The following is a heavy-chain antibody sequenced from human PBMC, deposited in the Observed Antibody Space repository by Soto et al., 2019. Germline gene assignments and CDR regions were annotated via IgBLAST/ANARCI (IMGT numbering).Heavy chain of an antibody. Sequence: EVHLVESGRGLVKPGGSLRLSCAVSGFTFSSCTMNWVRQAPGKGLEWVSSISPSTSHIYYADSVKGRFTISRDNAKNSLFLQMNSLRAEDTAVYYCSACSGGACHQNYGMDVWGQGTTVTVSS. D-gene: IGHD2-15*01. J-gene: IGHJ6*02. V-gene: IGHV3-21*01. CDR1: GFTFSSCT. CDR2: ISPSTSHI. CDR3: SACSGGACHQNYGMDV.